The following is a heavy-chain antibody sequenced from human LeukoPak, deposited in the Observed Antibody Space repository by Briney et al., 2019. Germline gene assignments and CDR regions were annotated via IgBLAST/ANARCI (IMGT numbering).Heavy chain of an antibody. CDR3: ARGRSLWFGELLFSAFDI. CDR2: INPNSGGT. J-gene: IGHJ3*02. Sequence: GASVKVSYKASGYTFTGYYMHWVRQAPGQGLEWMGWINPNSGGTNYAQKFQGRVTMTRDTSISTAYMELSRLRSDDTAVYYCARGRSLWFGELLFSAFDIWGQGTMVTVSS. V-gene: IGHV1-2*02. CDR1: GYTFTGYY. D-gene: IGHD3-10*01.